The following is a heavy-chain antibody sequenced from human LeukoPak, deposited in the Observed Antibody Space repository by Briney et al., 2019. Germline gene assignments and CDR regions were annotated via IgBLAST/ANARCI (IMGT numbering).Heavy chain of an antibody. Sequence: SETPSLTCTVSGGSISSYYWSWIRQPPGKGLEWIGYIYYSGSTNYNPSLKSRVTISVDTSKNQFSLKLSSVTAADTAVYYCARAPDYGDYVRYYFDYWGQGTLVTVSS. CDR2: IYYSGST. D-gene: IGHD4-17*01. CDR1: GGSISSYY. CDR3: ARAPDYGDYVRYYFDY. V-gene: IGHV4-59*01. J-gene: IGHJ4*02.